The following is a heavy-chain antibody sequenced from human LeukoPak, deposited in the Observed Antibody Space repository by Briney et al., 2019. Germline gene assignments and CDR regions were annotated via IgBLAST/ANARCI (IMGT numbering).Heavy chain of an antibody. J-gene: IGHJ2*01. CDR2: MFVSGST. D-gene: IGHD1-26*01. V-gene: IGHV4-4*07. Sequence: PSETLSLTCTVSGASVNSYYWSWIRQPAGKGLECIGRMFVSGSTNYNPSLKSRVTMSVDTSKNQFSLKLSSVTAADTAVYYCARDRSMDGSQYRWYFDLWGRGTLVTVSS. CDR3: ARDRSMDGSQYRWYFDL. CDR1: GASVNSYY.